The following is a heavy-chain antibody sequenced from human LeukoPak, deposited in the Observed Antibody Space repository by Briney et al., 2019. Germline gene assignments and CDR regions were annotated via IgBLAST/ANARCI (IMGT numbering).Heavy chain of an antibody. CDR3: AKTGYSSSWTYYYGMDV. CDR2: ISGSGGST. CDR1: GFTFSSYA. Sequence: PGGSLRLSCAASGFTFSSYAMSWVRQAPGKGLEWVSAISGSGGSTYYADSVKGRFTISRDNSKNTLYLQMNSLRAEDTAVYYCAKTGYSSSWTYYYGMDVWGQGTTVTVSS. V-gene: IGHV3-23*01. D-gene: IGHD6-13*01. J-gene: IGHJ6*02.